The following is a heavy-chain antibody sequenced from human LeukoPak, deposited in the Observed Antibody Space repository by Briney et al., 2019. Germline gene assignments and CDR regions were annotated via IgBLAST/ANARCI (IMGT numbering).Heavy chain of an antibody. CDR2: INPNSGGT. V-gene: IGHV1-2*02. D-gene: IGHD6-19*01. CDR1: GYTFTRHY. CDR3: ASPRLVPLDAFDL. Sequence: ASVKVSCKASGYTFTRHYIQWVRQAPGQGLEWMGWINPNSGGTNYAQKFQGRVTMTRDTSISTAYMELSRLRSDDTAVYYCASPRLVPLDAFDLWGQGTMVTVSS. J-gene: IGHJ3*01.